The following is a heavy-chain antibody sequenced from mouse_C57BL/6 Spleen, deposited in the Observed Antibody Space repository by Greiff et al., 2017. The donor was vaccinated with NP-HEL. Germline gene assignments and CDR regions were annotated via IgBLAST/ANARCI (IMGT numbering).Heavy chain of an antibody. V-gene: IGHV5-6*02. Sequence: EVMLVESGGDLVKPGGSLKLSCAASGFTFSSYGMSWVRQTPDKRLEWVATISSGGSYTYYPDSVKGRFTISRDNAKNTLYLQMSSLKSEDTAMFDCARRGDERAMDYWGQGTSLTVSS. CDR2: ISSGGSYT. J-gene: IGHJ4*01. CDR1: GFTFSSYG. CDR3: ARRGDERAMDY.